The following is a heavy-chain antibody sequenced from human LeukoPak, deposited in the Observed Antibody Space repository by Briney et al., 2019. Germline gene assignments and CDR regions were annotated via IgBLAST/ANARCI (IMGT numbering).Heavy chain of an antibody. Sequence: SETLSLTCTVSGYSISSGYYWGWIRQPPGKGLEWIGSIYHSGSTYYNPSLKSRVTISVDTSKNQFSLKLSSVTAPDTAVYYCARVDVEQWLGYDYWGQGTLVTVSS. D-gene: IGHD6-19*01. CDR3: ARVDVEQWLGYDY. CDR1: GYSISSGYY. V-gene: IGHV4-38-2*02. CDR2: IYHSGST. J-gene: IGHJ4*02.